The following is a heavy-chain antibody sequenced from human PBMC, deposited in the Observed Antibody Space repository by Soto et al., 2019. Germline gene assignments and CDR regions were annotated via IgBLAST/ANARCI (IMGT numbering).Heavy chain of an antibody. D-gene: IGHD3-10*01. CDR2: ISGSGGST. CDR1: GFTFSSYA. J-gene: IGHJ6*03. V-gene: IGHV3-23*01. Sequence: GGSLRLSCAASGFTFSSYAMSWVRQAPGKGLEWVSAISGSGGSTYYADSVKGRFTISRDNSKNTLYLQMNSLRAEDTAVYYCAKGMKLLWFGEGYMDVWGKGTTVTVS. CDR3: AKGMKLLWFGEGYMDV.